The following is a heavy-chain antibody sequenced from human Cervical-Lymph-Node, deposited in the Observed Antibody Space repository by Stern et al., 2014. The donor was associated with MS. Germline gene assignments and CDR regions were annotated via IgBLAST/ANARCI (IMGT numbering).Heavy chain of an antibody. CDR1: GGTFRHYA. J-gene: IGHJ5*02. Sequence: QVQLMQSGAEEKKPGSSVKVSCKASGGTFRHYATSWVRQAPGQGLEWMGGIIPMIGTANYGQRFQGRLTITADESTSTTYMELSSLNSEDTSVYYCARGAYCGADCYSEFGLASWGQGTLVTVSS. CDR3: ARGAYCGADCYSEFGLAS. V-gene: IGHV1-69*01. D-gene: IGHD2-21*02. CDR2: IIPMIGTA.